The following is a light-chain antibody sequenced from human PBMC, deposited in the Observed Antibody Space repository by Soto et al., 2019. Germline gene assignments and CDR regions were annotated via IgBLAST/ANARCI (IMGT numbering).Light chain of an antibody. CDR1: SSDVGAYNY. Sequence: QSVLTQPASVSGSPGQSITISCTGTSSDVGAYNYVSWYQQHPGKAPKLMIYEVSNRPSGVSNRFSDSKSGNTASLTISGLQAEDEADYYCSSYTTSSTLVFGGGTKLTVL. CDR3: SSYTTSSTLV. J-gene: IGLJ3*02. CDR2: EVS. V-gene: IGLV2-14*01.